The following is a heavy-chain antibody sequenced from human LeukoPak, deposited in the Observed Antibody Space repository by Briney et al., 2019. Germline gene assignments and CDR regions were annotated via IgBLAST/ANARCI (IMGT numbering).Heavy chain of an antibody. CDR3: AKDPDYYDSSGYPDY. Sequence: PGRSLRLSCAASGFTFSSYGMHWVRQAPGKGLEWVAVISYHGSNKYYADSVKGRFTISRDNSKNTLYLQMNSLRAEDTAVYYCAKDPDYYDSSGYPDYWGQGTLVTVSS. CDR1: GFTFSSYG. V-gene: IGHV3-30*18. D-gene: IGHD3-22*01. CDR2: ISYHGSNK. J-gene: IGHJ4*02.